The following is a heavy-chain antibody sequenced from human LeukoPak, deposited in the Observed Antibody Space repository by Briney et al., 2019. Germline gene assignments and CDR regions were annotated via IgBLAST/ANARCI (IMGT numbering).Heavy chain of an antibody. Sequence: GGSLRLSCAASGFTFSSYAMSWVRQAPGKGLEWVSAISGSGGSTYYADSVKGRFTISRDNSKNTLYLQMNRLRAEDAAVYYCAKHRSRLTIGYFQHWGQGTLVTVSS. CDR1: GFTFSSYA. D-gene: IGHD3-9*01. CDR2: ISGSGGST. CDR3: AKHRSRLTIGYFQH. J-gene: IGHJ1*01. V-gene: IGHV3-23*01.